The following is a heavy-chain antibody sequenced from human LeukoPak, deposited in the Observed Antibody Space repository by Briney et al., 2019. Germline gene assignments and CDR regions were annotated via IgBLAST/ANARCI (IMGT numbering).Heavy chain of an antibody. D-gene: IGHD3-22*01. CDR1: GFTFSSYG. V-gene: IGHV3-30*02. J-gene: IGHJ4*02. Sequence: GGSLRLSCAASGFTFSSYGMHWVRQAPGKGLEWVAFIRYDGSNKYYADSVKGRFTISRVNSKNTLYLQMNSLRAEDTAVYYCASPYYYDSSGSKYYFDYWGQGTLVTVSS. CDR3: ASPYYYDSSGSKYYFDY. CDR2: IRYDGSNK.